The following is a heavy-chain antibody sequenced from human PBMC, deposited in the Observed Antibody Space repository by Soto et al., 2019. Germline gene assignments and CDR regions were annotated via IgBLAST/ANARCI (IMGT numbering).Heavy chain of an antibody. V-gene: IGHV3-66*01. Sequence: EVQLVASGGGLVQPGGSLRLSCAASGFTVSNNYMRWVRQAPGKGLEWVSLIYSGGATYYADSVTGRFTISRDNSKNTLYLQMNSLRAEDTAVYYCARDGTYNWVGGQGILVNVSS. CDR3: ARDGTYNWV. D-gene: IGHD1-1*01. CDR2: IYSGGAT. CDR1: GFTVSNNY. J-gene: IGHJ4*02.